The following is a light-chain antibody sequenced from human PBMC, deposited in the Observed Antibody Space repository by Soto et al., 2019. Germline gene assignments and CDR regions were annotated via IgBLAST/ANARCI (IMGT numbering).Light chain of an antibody. J-gene: IGKJ1*01. Sequence: EIVLTQSPATLSLSPGERATLSCRASQSVSIYLAGYQQKPGQAPRLLIYDASNRATGVPARFTGSGSGTDLTLTISSLEPEDFAVYYCQQRSSWPWTFGQGTKVEI. CDR1: QSVSIY. V-gene: IGKV3-11*01. CDR3: QQRSSWPWT. CDR2: DAS.